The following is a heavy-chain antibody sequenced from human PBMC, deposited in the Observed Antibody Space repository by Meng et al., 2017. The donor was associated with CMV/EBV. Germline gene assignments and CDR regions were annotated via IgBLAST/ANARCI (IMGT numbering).Heavy chain of an antibody. V-gene: IGHV3-53*01. CDR3: ASDNWGLGWFDP. D-gene: IGHD3-16*01. CDR2: IYSGGTT. J-gene: IGHJ5*02. CDR1: GFTFSSNY. Sequence: QQSVFGVGIPRPWGYLSLSCAASGFTFSSNYMSWVRQGPGQGLEWVSVIYSGGTTYSAGSVEGRFTTSGDTSRTTLHLKMNSLADDATVLYYSASDNWGLGWFDPWGQGTLVTVSS.